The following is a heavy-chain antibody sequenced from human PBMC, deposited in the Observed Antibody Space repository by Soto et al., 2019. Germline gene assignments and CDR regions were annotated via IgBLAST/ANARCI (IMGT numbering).Heavy chain of an antibody. Sequence: SETLSLTCAFYGGSFSGYYWSWIRQPPGKGLEWIGEINHSGSTNYNPSLKSRVTISVDTSKNQFSLKLSSVTAADTAVYYCARDRSSGYYLGAWFDPWGQGTLVTVSS. D-gene: IGHD3-22*01. J-gene: IGHJ5*02. V-gene: IGHV4-34*01. CDR3: ARDRSSGYYLGAWFDP. CDR2: INHSGST. CDR1: GGSFSGYY.